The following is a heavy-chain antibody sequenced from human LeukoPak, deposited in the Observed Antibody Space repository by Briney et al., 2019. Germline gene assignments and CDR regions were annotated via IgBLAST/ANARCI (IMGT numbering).Heavy chain of an antibody. D-gene: IGHD2-2*01. CDR2: INGNSGRI. J-gene: IGHJ4*02. V-gene: IGHV3-20*04. CDR3: ARVPDVTRFDH. CDR1: GYTFDDYG. Sequence: GGSLRLSCAASGYTFDDYGMSWVRQAPGKGLEWVSNINGNSGRIGYADSVKGRFTISRENPKNSLYLQMNSLRAGDTAVYYCARVPDVTRFDHWGQGTVVTVSS.